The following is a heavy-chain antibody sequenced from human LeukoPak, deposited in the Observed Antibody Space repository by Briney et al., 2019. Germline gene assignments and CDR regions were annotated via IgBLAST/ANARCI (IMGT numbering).Heavy chain of an antibody. D-gene: IGHD3-3*01. CDR3: ARDLLRFLEWLPDDAFDI. CDR2: IKQDGSEK. CDR1: GFTFSSYW. V-gene: IGHV3-7*01. Sequence: GGSLRLSCAASGFTFSSYWMSWVRQAPGKWLERVANIKQDGSEKYYVDSVKGRFTISRDNAKNSLYLQMNSLRAEDTAVYYCARDLLRFLEWLPDDAFDIWGQGTMVTVSS. J-gene: IGHJ3*02.